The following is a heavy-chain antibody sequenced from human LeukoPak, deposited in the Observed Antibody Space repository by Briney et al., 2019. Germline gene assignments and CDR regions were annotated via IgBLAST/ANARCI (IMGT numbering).Heavy chain of an antibody. CDR2: ISSSSSYI. CDR3: AREVEYGYSYCPTIDY. Sequence: PGGSLRLSCAASGFTFSRYSKNWVRQAPGKGLEWVSSISSSSSYIYYADSVKGRFTISRDNAKNSLYLQMNSLRAEDTAVYYCAREVEYGYSYCPTIDYWGQGTLVTVSS. V-gene: IGHV3-21*01. D-gene: IGHD5-18*01. J-gene: IGHJ4*02. CDR1: GFTFSRYS.